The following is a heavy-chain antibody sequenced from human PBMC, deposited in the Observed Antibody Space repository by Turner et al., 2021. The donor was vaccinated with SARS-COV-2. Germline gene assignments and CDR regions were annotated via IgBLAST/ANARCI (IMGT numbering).Heavy chain of an antibody. CDR2: ISYHGSNK. CDR3: AKDHVTVAAYFDY. V-gene: IGHV3-30*18. Sequence: QVQRVESGGGVVKPGGSLSPPGVPSGFTFSTYGMHWVRQAPGKGLEWVAVISYHGSNKYYADSVKGRFTISRDNSKNTLYLQMNSLRAEDTAVYYCAKDHVTVAAYFDYWGQGTLVTVSS. J-gene: IGHJ4*02. CDR1: GFTFSTYG. D-gene: IGHD6-19*01.